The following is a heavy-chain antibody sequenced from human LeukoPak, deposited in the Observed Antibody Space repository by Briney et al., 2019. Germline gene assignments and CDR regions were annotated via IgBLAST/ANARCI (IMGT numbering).Heavy chain of an antibody. Sequence: PGGSLRLSCAASGFTFSSDELNWVRQAPGKGLEWISYITSSGSTMCYADSVKGRFTISRDNAKNSLYLQMNSLRAEDTAVYYCARGRNYYYDSGGYYRFDYWGQGTLVTVSS. CDR2: ITSSGSTM. J-gene: IGHJ4*02. CDR1: GFTFSSDE. V-gene: IGHV3-48*03. D-gene: IGHD3-22*01. CDR3: ARGRNYYYDSGGYYRFDY.